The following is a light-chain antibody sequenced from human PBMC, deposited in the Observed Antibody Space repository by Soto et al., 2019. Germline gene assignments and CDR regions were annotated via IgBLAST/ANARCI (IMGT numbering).Light chain of an antibody. V-gene: IGKV1-6*01. CDR1: QGIGTE. Sequence: AIQMTQSPSSLSASVGDRVTITCRASQGIGTELGWYQQRPGKAPRLLIYGTSTLQYGVPSRFSGSGSDTDFTLIISSLQPEDFATYYCLQYATYPRTFGQGTNVDI. CDR2: GTS. J-gene: IGKJ1*01. CDR3: LQYATYPRT.